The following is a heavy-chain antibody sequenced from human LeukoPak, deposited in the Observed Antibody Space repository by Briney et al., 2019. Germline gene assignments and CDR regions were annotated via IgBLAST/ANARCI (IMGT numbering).Heavy chain of an antibody. CDR1: GYTFTGYY. D-gene: IGHD1-26*01. CDR2: INPNSGGT. Sequence: ASVKVSCKASGYTFTGYYMHWVRQAPGQGLEWMGWINPNSGGTNYAQKFQGRVTMTRDTSISTAYMELSSLRSEDTAVYYCARVRIVGARGFDPWGQGTLVTVSS. V-gene: IGHV1-2*02. J-gene: IGHJ5*02. CDR3: ARVRIVGARGFDP.